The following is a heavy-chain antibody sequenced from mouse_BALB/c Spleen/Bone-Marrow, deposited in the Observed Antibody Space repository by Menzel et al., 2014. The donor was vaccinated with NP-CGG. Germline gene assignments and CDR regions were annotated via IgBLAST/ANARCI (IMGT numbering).Heavy chain of an antibody. V-gene: IGHV1-4*01. D-gene: IGHD2-4*01. CDR2: INPSSDYT. CDR1: GYTFTTYT. CDR3: ARRGVYDYPWFVY. J-gene: IGHJ3*01. Sequence: VQVVESGAELTRPGASVKMSCRASGYTFTTYTVHWVEQRPGQGLEWIGYINPSSDYTNYNQKFKDKATLTADKSSSTAYMQLSSLTSEDSAVYYCARRGVYDYPWFVYWGQGTLVTVSA.